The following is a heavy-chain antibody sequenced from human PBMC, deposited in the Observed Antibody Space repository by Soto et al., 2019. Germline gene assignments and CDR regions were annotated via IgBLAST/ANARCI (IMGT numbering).Heavy chain of an antibody. CDR1: GFTFSSYS. D-gene: IGHD2-21*01. CDR3: ARGRSVIDHDDFEY. V-gene: IGHV3-30-3*01. Sequence: QVQLVESGGGVVQPGRSLRLSCAASGFTFSSYSMHWVRQAPGKGLEWVAAMSFDGNSKYFADSVKGRFTISRDNSKNTLSLQMNSLGADDSAAYYCARGRSVIDHDDFEYWGQGTLVTVSS. CDR2: MSFDGNSK. J-gene: IGHJ4*02.